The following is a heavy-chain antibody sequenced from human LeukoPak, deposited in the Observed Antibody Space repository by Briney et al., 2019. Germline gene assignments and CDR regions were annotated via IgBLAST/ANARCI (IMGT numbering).Heavy chain of an antibody. CDR1: GGTFSSYA. CDR2: IIPIFGTA. V-gene: IGHV1-69*01. D-gene: IGHD5-12*01. J-gene: IGHJ4*02. CDR3: ARDLNSGYENYFDY. Sequence: SVKVSCKAPGGTFSSYAISWVRQAPGQGLEWMGGIIPIFGTANYAQKFQGRVTITADESTSTAYMELSSLRSEDTAVYYCARDLNSGYENYFDYWAREPWSPSPQ.